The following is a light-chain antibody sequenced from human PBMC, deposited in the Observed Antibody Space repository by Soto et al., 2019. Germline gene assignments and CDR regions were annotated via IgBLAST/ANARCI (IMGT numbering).Light chain of an antibody. CDR1: QSVGSR. J-gene: IGKJ5*01. CDR3: QQRSNWPSIT. Sequence: ENVLTQSPGALSLSPGDRATLSCWASQSVGSRLACYQQKPGQAPKLLIFGASIRATDIPARFSGSGSGTDFTLTISSLEPEDFAVYYCQQRSNWPSITFGQGTRLEIK. V-gene: IGKV3-11*01. CDR2: GAS.